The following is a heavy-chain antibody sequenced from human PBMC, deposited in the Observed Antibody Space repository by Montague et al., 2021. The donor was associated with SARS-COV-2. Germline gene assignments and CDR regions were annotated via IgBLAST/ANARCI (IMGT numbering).Heavy chain of an antibody. D-gene: IGHD3-9*01. Sequence: CAISGDSVSNNRAAWNWVRQSPSRGLEWQGRTNYTSKWYNDYALLVKSLITINPDTSKNQVSLRLNSVTPEDTAIYFCAREVDNYFGYWGQGTLVTVSS. V-gene: IGHV6-1*01. CDR3: AREVDNYFGY. CDR1: GDSVSNNRAA. CDR2: TNYTSKWYN. J-gene: IGHJ4*02.